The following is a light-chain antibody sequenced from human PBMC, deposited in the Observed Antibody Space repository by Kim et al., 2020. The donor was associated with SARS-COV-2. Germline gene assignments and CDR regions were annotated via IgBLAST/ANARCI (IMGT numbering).Light chain of an antibody. CDR2: DAS. CDR1: QSVGKY. Sequence: EFVLTQSPATLSLSPGERATLSCRASQSVGKYIAWYQQKPGQPPRLLIYDASYRSAGIPASVSGSGSGTDFTLTISSLEPEDFAVYYCQQRNNNCPSVTSVQGTRLGIK. CDR3: QQRNNNCPSVT. V-gene: IGKV3-11*01. J-gene: IGKJ5*01.